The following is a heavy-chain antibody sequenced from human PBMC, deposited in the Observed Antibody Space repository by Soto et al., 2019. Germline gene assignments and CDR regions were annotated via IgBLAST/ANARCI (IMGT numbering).Heavy chain of an antibody. D-gene: IGHD6-19*01. CDR1: GFTFTTYA. J-gene: IGHJ4*02. Sequence: GGSLRLSWAASGFTFTTYAMTWVRQAPGRGLEWVSAISGSGGSTYYADSVKGRFTISRDNSKNTLYLQMNSLRAEDTAVYYCAKDPLAVAGTIGLYFDYWGQGTLVTVSS. CDR2: ISGSGGST. V-gene: IGHV3-23*01. CDR3: AKDPLAVAGTIGLYFDY.